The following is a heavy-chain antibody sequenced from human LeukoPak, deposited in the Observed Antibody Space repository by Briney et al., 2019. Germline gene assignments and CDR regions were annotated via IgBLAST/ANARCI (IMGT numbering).Heavy chain of an antibody. CDR1: GGSISSGDYY. J-gene: IGHJ4*02. V-gene: IGHV4-30-4*01. CDR2: IYYSGST. CDR3: ARGNRYFDWSKEWSRSIYFDY. Sequence: PSETLSLTCTVSGGSISSGDYYWSWLRQPPGKGLEWIGYIYYSGSTYYNPSLKSRVTISVDTSKNQFSLKLSSVTAADTAVYYCARGNRYFDWSKEWSRSIYFDYWGQGTLVTVSS. D-gene: IGHD3-9*01.